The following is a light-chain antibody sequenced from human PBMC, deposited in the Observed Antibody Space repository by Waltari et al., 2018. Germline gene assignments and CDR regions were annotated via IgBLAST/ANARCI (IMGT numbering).Light chain of an antibody. V-gene: IGLV8-61*01. J-gene: IGLJ3*02. CDR3: ALYMGSGIWV. CDR2: KAN. Sequence: TVVTQVPSLSVSPGGPVTLTCALSSGALPTTSDATWYQLTPRQASRTLGYKANARSSGVPGRFSGSILGNTAALTITGAQADDESDYYCALYMGSGIWVFGGGTRLTVL. CDR1: SGALPTTSD.